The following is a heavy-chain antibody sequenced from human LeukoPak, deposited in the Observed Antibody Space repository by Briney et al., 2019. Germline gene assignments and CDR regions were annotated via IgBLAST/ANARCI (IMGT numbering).Heavy chain of an antibody. V-gene: IGHV3-33*01. CDR1: GFTFTTYG. D-gene: IGHD6-13*01. CDR2: IWNDGSYK. J-gene: IGHJ4*02. CDR3: ARDLWQQMIQGYDY. Sequence: GGSLRLSCAASGFTFTTYGMHWVRQAPGKGLEWVAVIWNDGSYKHYADSVKGRFTISRDDSKNTIYLQMNSLRAEDTAVYYRARDLWQQMIQGYDYWGQGTLVTVSS.